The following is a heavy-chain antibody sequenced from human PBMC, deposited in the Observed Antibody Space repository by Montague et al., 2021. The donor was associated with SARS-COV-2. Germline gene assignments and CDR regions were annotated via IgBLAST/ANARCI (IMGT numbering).Heavy chain of an antibody. CDR1: GDSVSSSDHY. Sequence: SETLSLTCTVSGDSVSSSDHYWGWIRQPPGKGLEWLGIIYYSGYTYYNPSVKGRVTISIDASKNQFSLKLHSLTATDTAIYHCARRRLREDYFDFWGQGTLLTVSS. CDR3: ARRRLREDYFDF. V-gene: IGHV4-39*01. D-gene: IGHD4-17*01. CDR2: IYYSGYT. J-gene: IGHJ4*02.